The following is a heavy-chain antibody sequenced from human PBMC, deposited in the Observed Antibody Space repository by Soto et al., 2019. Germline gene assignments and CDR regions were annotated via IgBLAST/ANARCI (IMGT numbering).Heavy chain of an antibody. V-gene: IGHV3-23*01. CDR1: GFTFSSYA. Sequence: EVQLLESGGGLVQPGGSLRLSCAASGFTFSSYAMSWVRQAPGKGLEWVSAISGSGGSTYYADSVKGRFTISRDNSKNTLYLQMNSLRAEDTAVYYCARSDYYDSSGYYNYDAFDIWGQGTMVTVSS. D-gene: IGHD3-22*01. CDR2: ISGSGGST. CDR3: ARSDYYDSSGYYNYDAFDI. J-gene: IGHJ3*02.